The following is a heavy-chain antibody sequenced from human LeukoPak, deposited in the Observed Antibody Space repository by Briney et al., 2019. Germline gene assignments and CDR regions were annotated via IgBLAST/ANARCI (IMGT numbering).Heavy chain of an antibody. V-gene: IGHV4-59*08. Sequence: SETLSLTCTVSGGSISSYYWSWIRQPPGKGLAWIGYIYYSGSTNYNPSLKSRVTISVDTSKNQFSLKLSSVTAADTAVYYCARHSSGYYYVGYYYYGMDVWGQGTTVTVSS. CDR1: GGSISSYY. D-gene: IGHD3-22*01. J-gene: IGHJ6*02. CDR3: ARHSSGYYYVGYYYYGMDV. CDR2: IYYSGST.